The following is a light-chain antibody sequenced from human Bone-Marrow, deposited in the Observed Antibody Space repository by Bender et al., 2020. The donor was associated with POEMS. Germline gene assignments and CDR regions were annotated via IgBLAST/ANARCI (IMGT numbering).Light chain of an antibody. CDR1: SSNIGADYD. CDR3: QSYDNSLGGWV. CDR2: GNN. V-gene: IGLV1-40*01. J-gene: IGLJ3*02. Sequence: QSVLTQPPSVSGAPGQRVTISCTGSSSNIGADYDVHWYQQVPGTAPKVLIYGNNNRPSGVPDRFSGSKSGNTASLTISGLQAEDEADYYCQSYDNSLGGWVFGGGTKLTVL.